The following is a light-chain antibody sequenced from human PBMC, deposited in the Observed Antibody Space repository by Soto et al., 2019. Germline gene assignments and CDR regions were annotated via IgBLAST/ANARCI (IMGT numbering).Light chain of an antibody. CDR3: NSYTTTSARV. Sequence: QSALTQPASVSGSPGQSITISCTGTSNDVGAFNYVSWYQQHPGKAPKVIIYEVINRPSGVSNRFSGSKSGNTASLTISGLQAEDEVDYYCNSYTTTSARVFGGGTKLTVL. J-gene: IGLJ3*02. V-gene: IGLV2-14*01. CDR2: EVI. CDR1: SNDVGAFNY.